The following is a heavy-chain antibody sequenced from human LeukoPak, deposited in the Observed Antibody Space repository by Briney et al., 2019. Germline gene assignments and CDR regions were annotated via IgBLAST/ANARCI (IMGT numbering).Heavy chain of an antibody. CDR1: GGSISSYY. CDR2: IYYSGST. J-gene: IGHJ6*02. CDR3: ARQDYGMDV. Sequence: KTSETLSLTCTVSGGSISSYYWSWIRQPPGKGLEWIGYIYYSGSTNYNPSLKSRVTISLDTPKNQFSLKLSSVTAADTAVYYCARQDYGMDVWGQGTTVTVSS. V-gene: IGHV4-59*08.